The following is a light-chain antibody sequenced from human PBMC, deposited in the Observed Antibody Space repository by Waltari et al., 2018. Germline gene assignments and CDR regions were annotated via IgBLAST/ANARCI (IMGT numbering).Light chain of an antibody. V-gene: IGLV1-40*01. CDR2: GNG. Sequence: QSGLTQPPSVSGAPGQRVPISCTGSSSNNGAGYDVPWYQLFPGTAPKLLIYGNGNRPSGVPDRFSGSKSGTSASLAITGLQAEDEADYYCQSYDNTSGSIFGGGTKLTVL. J-gene: IGLJ2*01. CDR3: QSYDNTSGSI. CDR1: SSNNGAGYD.